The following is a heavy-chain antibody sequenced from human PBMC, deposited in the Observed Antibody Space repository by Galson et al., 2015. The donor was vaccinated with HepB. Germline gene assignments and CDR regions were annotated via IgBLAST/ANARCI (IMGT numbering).Heavy chain of an antibody. Sequence: TLSLTCTVSGGSISSGGYYWSWIRQHPGKGLEWIGYIYYSGSTYYNPSLKSRVTISVDTSKNQLSLKLSSVTAADTAVYYCARAPEYSSSFFDYWGQGTLVTVSS. J-gene: IGHJ4*02. CDR2: IYYSGST. V-gene: IGHV4-31*03. CDR1: GGSISSGGYY. CDR3: ARAPEYSSSFFDY. D-gene: IGHD6-6*01.